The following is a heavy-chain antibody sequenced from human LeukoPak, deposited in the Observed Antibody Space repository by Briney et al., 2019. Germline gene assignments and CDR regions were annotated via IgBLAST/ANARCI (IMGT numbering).Heavy chain of an antibody. J-gene: IGHJ4*02. D-gene: IGHD3-9*01. CDR3: ARSQPPLRYFDWLLPETDY. V-gene: IGHV1-2*02. CDR2: INPNSGGT. CDR1: GYTFTGYY. Sequence: ASVKVSCKASGYTFTGYYMHWVRQAPGQGLEWMGWINPNSGGTNYAQKFQGRVTMTGDTSISTAYMELSRLRSDDTAVYYCARSQPPLRYFDWLLPETDYWGQGTLVTVSS.